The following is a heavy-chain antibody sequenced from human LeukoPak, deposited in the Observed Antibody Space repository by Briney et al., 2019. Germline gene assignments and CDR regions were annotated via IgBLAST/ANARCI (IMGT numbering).Heavy chain of an antibody. V-gene: IGHV3-23*01. CDR3: AKESITIFEDYFDY. CDR2: ISGSGGST. D-gene: IGHD3-3*01. CDR1: GFTFSSYA. Sequence: GGPLRLSCAASGFTFSSYAMSWVRQAPGKGLEWVSAISGSGGSTYYADSVKGRFTIDRDNSKNTLYLQMNSLRVEETAVYYCAKESITIFEDYFDYWGQGTLVTVSS. J-gene: IGHJ4*02.